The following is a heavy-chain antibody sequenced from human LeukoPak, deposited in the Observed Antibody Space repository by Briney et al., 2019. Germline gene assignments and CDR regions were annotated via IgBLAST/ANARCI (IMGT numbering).Heavy chain of an antibody. CDR2: IYYSGTT. J-gene: IGHJ5*02. Sequence: SETLSLTCTVSGGSISSHYWSWIRQPPGKGLEWIGYIYYSGTTDYNPSLKSRVTISVDTSKNHFSLKLSSVTAADTAVYYCARGSTDYEMLTGYHGWDWLDPWGQGTLVTVSS. CDR1: GGSISSHY. D-gene: IGHD3-9*01. V-gene: IGHV4-59*11. CDR3: ARGSTDYEMLTGYHGWDWLDP.